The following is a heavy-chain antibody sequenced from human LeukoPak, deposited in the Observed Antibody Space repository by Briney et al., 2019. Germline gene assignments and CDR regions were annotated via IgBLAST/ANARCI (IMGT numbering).Heavy chain of an antibody. CDR2: IGTAGDT. D-gene: IGHD7-27*01. J-gene: IGHJ2*01. Sequence: GGSLRLSCAASGFTFSSYDMHWVRQATGKGLEWVSAIGTAGDTYYPGSVKGRFTISRENAKNSLYLQMNSLRAGDTAVYYCARAEVLGIEVGHFDLWGRGTLVTVSS. V-gene: IGHV3-13*01. CDR1: GFTFSSYD. CDR3: ARAEVLGIEVGHFDL.